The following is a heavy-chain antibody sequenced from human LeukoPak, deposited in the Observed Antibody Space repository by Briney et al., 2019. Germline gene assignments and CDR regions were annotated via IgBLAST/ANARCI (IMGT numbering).Heavy chain of an antibody. J-gene: IGHJ4*02. Sequence: SETLSLTCTVSGGSISSYYWSWIRQPPGKGLEWIGYIYYSGSTNYNPSLKSRVTISVDTSKNQFSLKLSSVTAADTAVYYCAGHSGWSDYWGQGTLVTVSS. CDR2: IYYSGST. CDR1: GGSISSYY. V-gene: IGHV4-59*01. D-gene: IGHD6-19*01. CDR3: AGHSGWSDY.